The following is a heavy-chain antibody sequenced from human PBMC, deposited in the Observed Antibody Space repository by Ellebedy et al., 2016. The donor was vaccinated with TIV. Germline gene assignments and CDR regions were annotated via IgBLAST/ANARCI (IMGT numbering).Heavy chain of an antibody. CDR1: GGSISSSSHY. J-gene: IGHJ4*02. CDR3: ARDSTAYYYFDD. Sequence: MPSEALSLTCTVSGGSISSSSHYWAWIRQPPGKGLEWIGSIYYSGSTYYNPSLKSRVTISLDKSKNQFSLKLSSVTAADTAMYYCARDSTAYYYFDDWGQGTLVTVSS. CDR2: IYYSGST. D-gene: IGHD3-9*01. V-gene: IGHV4-39*07.